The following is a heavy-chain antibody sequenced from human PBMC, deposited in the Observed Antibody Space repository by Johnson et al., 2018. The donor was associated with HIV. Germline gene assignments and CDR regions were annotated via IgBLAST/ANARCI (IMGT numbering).Heavy chain of an antibody. CDR1: GFTVSNYA. D-gene: IGHD3-22*01. Sequence: QVQLVESGGGLVQPGGSLRLSCAASGFTVSNYAMHWVRQAPGKGLEWVAVISYDGSSKYYAESLKGRISISRDNSMNTLYLQMNSLRAEDTAVYYCARDRGYWDAFDIWGQGTMVTVSS. V-gene: IGHV3-30-3*01. CDR3: ARDRGYWDAFDI. CDR2: ISYDGSSK. J-gene: IGHJ3*02.